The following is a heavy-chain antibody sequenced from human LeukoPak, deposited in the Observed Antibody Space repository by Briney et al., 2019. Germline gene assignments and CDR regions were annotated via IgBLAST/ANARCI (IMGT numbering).Heavy chain of an antibody. V-gene: IGHV3-43*02. J-gene: IGHJ4*02. CDR2: ISGDGTRT. D-gene: IGHD4-17*01. Sequence: GGSLRLSCAASGFTFDDYAMHWVRQAPGKGLEWVSLISGDGTRTYYADSVKGRFTISRDNSKISLYLQMNSLRTADTALYYCAKVPDYGDFIFDYWGQGTLVTVSS. CDR1: GFTFDDYA. CDR3: AKVPDYGDFIFDY.